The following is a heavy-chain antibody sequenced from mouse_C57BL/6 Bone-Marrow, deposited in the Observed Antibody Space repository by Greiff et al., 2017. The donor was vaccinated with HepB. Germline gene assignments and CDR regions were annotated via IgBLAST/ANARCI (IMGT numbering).Heavy chain of an antibody. V-gene: IGHV5-16*01. CDR3: ARDGCRGYFDY. D-gene: IGHD3-3*01. CDR2: INYDGSST. Sequence: EVMLVESEGGLVQPGSSMKLSCTASGFTFSDYYMAWVRQVPEKGLEWVANINYDGSSTYYLDSLKSRFIISRDNAKNILYLQMSSLKSEDTATYYCARDGCRGYFDYWGQGTTLTVSS. J-gene: IGHJ2*01. CDR1: GFTFSDYY.